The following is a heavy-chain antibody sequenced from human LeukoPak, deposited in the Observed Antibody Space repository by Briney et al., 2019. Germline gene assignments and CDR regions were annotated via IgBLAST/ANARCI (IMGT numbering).Heavy chain of an antibody. V-gene: IGHV3-21*01. CDR2: ISSSSSYI. CDR1: GFTFSSYA. D-gene: IGHD3-10*01. Sequence: GGSLRLSCAASGFTFSSYAMSWVRQAPGKGLEWVSSISSSSSYIYYADSVKGRFTISRDNAKNSLYLQMNSLRAEDTAVYYCAHIVEGFGELLWSYFGYWGQGTLVTVSS. J-gene: IGHJ4*02. CDR3: AHIVEGFGELLWSYFGY.